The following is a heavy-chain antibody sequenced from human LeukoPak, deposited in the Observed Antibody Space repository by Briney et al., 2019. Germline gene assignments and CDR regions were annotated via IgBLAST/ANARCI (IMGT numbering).Heavy chain of an antibody. CDR1: GFTFSSYA. CDR3: AREWDYYGSGSYYSFGLDY. D-gene: IGHD3-10*01. CDR2: ISYDGSNK. Sequence: PGGSLRLSCAAPGFTFSSYAMHWVRQAPGKGLEWVAVISYDGSNKYYADSVKGRFTISRDNSKNTLYLQMNSLRAEDTAVYYCAREWDYYGSGSYYSFGLDYWGQGTLVTVSS. J-gene: IGHJ4*02. V-gene: IGHV3-30*04.